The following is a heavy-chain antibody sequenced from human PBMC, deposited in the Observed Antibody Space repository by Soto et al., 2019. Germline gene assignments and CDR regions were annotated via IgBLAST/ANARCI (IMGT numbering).Heavy chain of an antibody. Sequence: QVQLQESGPGLVKPSQTLSLTCSVSGGSISSGDYYWSWIRQPPGKGLEWIGYIYYSGSTYYNPSLKSRVTRSVDTSKNQFSLKLSSVTAADTAVYYCARERPDGARLDPWGQGTLVTVSS. V-gene: IGHV4-30-4*01. CDR1: GGSISSGDYY. J-gene: IGHJ5*02. CDR2: IYYSGST. D-gene: IGHD6-6*01. CDR3: ARERPDGARLDP.